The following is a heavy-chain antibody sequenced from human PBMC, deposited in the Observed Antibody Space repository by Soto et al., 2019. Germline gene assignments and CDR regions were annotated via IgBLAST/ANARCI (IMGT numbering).Heavy chain of an antibody. CDR3: AKELHTSSGWSQVIY. Sequence: SETLSLTCTVSGGSISSYYWSWIRQPPGKGLEWIGYIYYSGSTNYNPSLKSRVTISVDTSKNQFSLKLNSMTAADTAVYYCAKELHTSSGWSQVIYWGQGTLVTVSS. V-gene: IGHV4-59*12. J-gene: IGHJ4*02. CDR1: GGSISSYY. D-gene: IGHD6-19*01. CDR2: IYYSGST.